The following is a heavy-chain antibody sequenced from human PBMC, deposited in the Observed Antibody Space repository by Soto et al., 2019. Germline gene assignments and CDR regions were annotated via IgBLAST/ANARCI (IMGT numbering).Heavy chain of an antibody. Sequence: PSETLALTCAVSGGCISSGGYSWSWIRQPPGKGLEWIGYIYHSGSTYYNPSLKSRVTISVDRSKNQFSLKLSSVTAADTAVYYCARVSPYDILTGYPDYWGQGTLVTVSS. D-gene: IGHD3-9*01. J-gene: IGHJ4*02. V-gene: IGHV4-30-2*01. CDR3: ARVSPYDILTGYPDY. CDR1: GGCISSGGYS. CDR2: IYHSGST.